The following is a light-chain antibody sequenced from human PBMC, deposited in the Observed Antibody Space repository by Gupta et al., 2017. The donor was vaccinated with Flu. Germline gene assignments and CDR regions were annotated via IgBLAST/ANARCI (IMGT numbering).Light chain of an antibody. CDR2: AAS. CDR3: QQSHSTPWT. Sequence: DIQVTQAPPSLSAFVGDRVTITCRASQTITSYLNWYQQRPGKAPSLLIYAASNLQSGVPSRFIGSGSGTDFFLTITRLQPEDFASYYCQQSHSTPWTFGQGTKVEIK. J-gene: IGKJ1*01. V-gene: IGKV1-39*01. CDR1: QTITSY.